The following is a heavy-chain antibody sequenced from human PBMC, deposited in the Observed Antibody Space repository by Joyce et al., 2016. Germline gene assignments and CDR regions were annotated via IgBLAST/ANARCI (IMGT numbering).Heavy chain of an antibody. V-gene: IGHV3-30*14. CDR1: GFTFSNYA. CDR2: ILHDGNNK. D-gene: IGHD2-2*02. CDR3: ARDLCTSCYMYYYYGMDV. J-gene: IGHJ6*02. Sequence: QVQLVESGGGVVQPGRSLRLSCAASGFTFSNYAMRWVRRAPCKWLEWVAVILHDGNNKYYADSAKRQFTISRDNYKNTLYLQMNSLRAEDTAVYYGARDLCTSCYMYYYYGMDVWGQGTTVTVSS.